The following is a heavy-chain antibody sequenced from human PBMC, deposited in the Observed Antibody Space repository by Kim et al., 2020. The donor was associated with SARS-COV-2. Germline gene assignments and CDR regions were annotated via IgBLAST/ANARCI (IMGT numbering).Heavy chain of an antibody. J-gene: IGHJ6*02. V-gene: IGHV4-31*03. CDR1: GGSISSGGYY. Sequence: SETLSLTCTVSGGSISSGGYYWSWIRQHPGKGLEWIGYIYYSGSTYYNPSLKSRVTISVDTSKNQFSLKLSSVTAADTAVYYCARDQPGGMDVWGQGTTVTVSS. CDR2: IYYSGST. CDR3: ARDQPGGMDV.